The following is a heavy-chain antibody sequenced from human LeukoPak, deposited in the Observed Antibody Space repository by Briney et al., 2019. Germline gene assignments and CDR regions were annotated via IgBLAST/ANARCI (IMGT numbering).Heavy chain of an antibody. D-gene: IGHD3-3*01. CDR3: ARQGITIFGVVIINYYYMDA. J-gene: IGHJ6*03. Sequence: SETLSLTCAVSGYSISSGYYWGWIRQPPGKGLEWIGSIYHSGSTYYNPSLKSRVTISVDTSKNQFSLRLSSVTAADTAVYYCARQGITIFGVVIINYYYMDAWGKGTTVTVSS. CDR2: IYHSGST. CDR1: GYSISSGYY. V-gene: IGHV4-38-2*01.